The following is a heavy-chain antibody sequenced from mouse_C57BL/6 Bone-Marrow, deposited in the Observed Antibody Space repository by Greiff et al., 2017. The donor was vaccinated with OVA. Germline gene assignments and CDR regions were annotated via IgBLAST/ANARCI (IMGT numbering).Heavy chain of an antibody. Sequence: VQLQQSGPGLVQPSQSLSITCTVSGFSLTSYGIHWVRQSPGKGLEWLGVIWRGGSTDYNAAFISRLGISKDNSKSQVFFKMYSLQADDTAIYYCASIYYGNYFYYAMDYGGQGTSVTVSS. CDR1: GFSLTSYG. V-gene: IGHV2-2*01. D-gene: IGHD2-1*01. J-gene: IGHJ4*01. CDR3: ASIYYGNYFYYAMDY. CDR2: IWRGGST.